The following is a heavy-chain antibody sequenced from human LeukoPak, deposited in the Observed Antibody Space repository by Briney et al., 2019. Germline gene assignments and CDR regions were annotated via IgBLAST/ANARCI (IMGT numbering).Heavy chain of an antibody. CDR3: ARDRTPYYDNSGQLYYYYGMDV. D-gene: IGHD3-22*01. CDR2: ISSSGSTI. J-gene: IGHJ6*02. Sequence: GGSLRLSCAASGFTFSSYEINWIRQAPGKGLEWVSYISSSGSTIHYADSVKGRLTISRDNAKNSLYLQMNGLRAEDTAVYYCARDRTPYYDNSGQLYYYYGMDVWGQGTTVTVSS. V-gene: IGHV3-48*03. CDR1: GFTFSSYE.